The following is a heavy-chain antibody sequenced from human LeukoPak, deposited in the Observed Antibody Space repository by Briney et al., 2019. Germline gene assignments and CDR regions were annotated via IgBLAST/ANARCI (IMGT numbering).Heavy chain of an antibody. D-gene: IGHD5-24*01. CDR2: ISWNSGSI. CDR1: GLTFDDYA. CDR3: AKSEMATPEGYYYYGMDV. Sequence: GRSLRLSCAASGLTFDDYAMHWVRQAPGKGLEWVSGISWNSGSIGYADSVKGRFTISRDNAKNSLYLQMNSLRAEDTALYYCAKSEMATPEGYYYYGMDVWGQGTTVTVSS. V-gene: IGHV3-9*01. J-gene: IGHJ6*02.